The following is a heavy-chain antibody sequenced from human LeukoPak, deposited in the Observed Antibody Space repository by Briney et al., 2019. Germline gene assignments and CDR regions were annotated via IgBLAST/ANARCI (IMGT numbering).Heavy chain of an antibody. J-gene: IGHJ4*02. CDR2: ISSSGSGGNT. CDR1: GVTLSSYA. D-gene: IGHD4-17*01. CDR3: AKVGYGDLDQ. Sequence: GGSLRLSCAASGVTLSSYAMSWARQAPGKALEWVSGISSSGSGGNTYYADSVKGRFTISRDSSKNTLFLHMNTLRAEDTAIYYCAKVGYGDLDQWGQGTLVPVSS. V-gene: IGHV3-23*01.